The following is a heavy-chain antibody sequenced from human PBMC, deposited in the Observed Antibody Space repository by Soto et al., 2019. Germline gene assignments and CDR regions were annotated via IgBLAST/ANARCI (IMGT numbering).Heavy chain of an antibody. CDR1: GYSFTSYW. CDR2: IYPGDSKT. J-gene: IGHJ5*02. D-gene: IGHD3-9*01. Sequence: GESLKISCKGSGYSFTSYWIGRVRQMPGKGLEWMGIIYPGDSKTKYRPSFQGQVTISADKSISTAYLQWSSLKASDTAIYYCARYMYYDILTGHMAWGQGTLVTVSS. CDR3: ARYMYYDILTGHMA. V-gene: IGHV5-51*01.